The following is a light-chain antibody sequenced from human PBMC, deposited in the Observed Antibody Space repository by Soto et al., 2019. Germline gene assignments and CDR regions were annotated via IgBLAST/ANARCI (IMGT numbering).Light chain of an antibody. CDR2: DAS. J-gene: IGKJ1*01. CDR1: QSVSNN. V-gene: IGKV3-15*01. Sequence: ILMTQSPATLSVSPGERATLSCRASQSVSNNLAWYQQRPGQAPRLLIYDASTRATGIPAGFSGSGSGTEFTLTISGLQSEDFVVYYCQQYNNWPPWTFGQGTKVEIK. CDR3: QQYNNWPPWT.